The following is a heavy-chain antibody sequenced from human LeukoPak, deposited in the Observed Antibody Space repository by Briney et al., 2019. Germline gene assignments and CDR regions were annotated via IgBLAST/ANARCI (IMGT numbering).Heavy chain of an antibody. Sequence: SETLSLTCAVYGGSFSGYYWSWIRQPPGKGLEWIGEINHSGSTNYNPSLKSRVTISVDTSKNQFSLKLSSVTAADTAVYYCARTYSSGWYRWYYFDYWGQGTLVTVSS. V-gene: IGHV4-34*01. CDR3: ARTYSSGWYRWYYFDY. D-gene: IGHD6-19*01. CDR2: INHSGST. CDR1: GGSFSGYY. J-gene: IGHJ4*02.